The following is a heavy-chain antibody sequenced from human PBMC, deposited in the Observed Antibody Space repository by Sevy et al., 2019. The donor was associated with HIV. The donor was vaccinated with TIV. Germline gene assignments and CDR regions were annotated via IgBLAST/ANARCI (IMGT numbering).Heavy chain of an antibody. D-gene: IGHD3-22*01. Sequence: GGSLRLSCAASGFTFSSYWMSWVRQAPGKGLEWVANIKQDGSEKYYVDSVKGRFTISRDNAKNSLYLQMNSLRAEDTAVYYCARDGPNMIVGGFDYWGQGTLVTVSS. V-gene: IGHV3-7*01. CDR2: IKQDGSEK. CDR1: GFTFSSYW. CDR3: ARDGPNMIVGGFDY. J-gene: IGHJ4*02.